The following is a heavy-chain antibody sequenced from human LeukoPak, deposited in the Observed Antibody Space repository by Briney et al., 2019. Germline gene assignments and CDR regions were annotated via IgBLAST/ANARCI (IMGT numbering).Heavy chain of an antibody. J-gene: IGHJ4*02. CDR2: IYYSGST. Sequence: PSETLSLTCTVSGGSISSYYWSWIRQPPGKGLEWIGYIYYSGSTNYNPSLKSRVTISVDTSKNQFFLKLNSVTAADTAVYYCARGPNRYSSGWYYFANWGQGTLVTVSS. D-gene: IGHD6-19*01. V-gene: IGHV4-59*01. CDR3: ARGPNRYSSGWYYFAN. CDR1: GGSISSYY.